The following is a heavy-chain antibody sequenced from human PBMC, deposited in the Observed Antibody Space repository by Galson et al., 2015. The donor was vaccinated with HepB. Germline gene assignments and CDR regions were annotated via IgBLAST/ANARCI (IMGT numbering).Heavy chain of an antibody. V-gene: IGHV3-30-3*01. Sequence: SLRLSCAASGFTFSSYTMHWVRQAPGKGLEWVAVISYDGSNKYYVDSVKGRFTVSRDNSKNTLYLQMNSLRAEDTAVYYCARDMVAFGVVMSGPWGQGTLVTVSS. D-gene: IGHD3-3*01. CDR3: ARDMVAFGVVMSGP. CDR1: GFTFSSYT. J-gene: IGHJ5*02. CDR2: ISYDGSNK.